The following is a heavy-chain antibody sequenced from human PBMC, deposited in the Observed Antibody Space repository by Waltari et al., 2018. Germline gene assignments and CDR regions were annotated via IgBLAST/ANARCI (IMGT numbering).Heavy chain of an antibody. CDR3: ARPPPTYYYDSSGYFFID. Sequence: QVQLVQSGAAVKKPGSSVKVSCKASGGTFSSYAIRWVRQAPGQGLEWMGGIIPIFGTANYAQKFQGRVTITADKSTSTAYMELSSLRSEDTAVYYCARPPPTYYYDSSGYFFIDWGQGTLVTVSS. D-gene: IGHD3-22*01. V-gene: IGHV1-69*14. CDR2: IIPIFGTA. CDR1: GGTFSSYA. J-gene: IGHJ4*02.